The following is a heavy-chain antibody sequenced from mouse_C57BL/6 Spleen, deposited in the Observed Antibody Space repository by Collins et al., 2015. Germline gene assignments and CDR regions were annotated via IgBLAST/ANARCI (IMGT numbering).Heavy chain of an antibody. CDR1: GYTFTDYE. CDR2: IDPETAIT. V-gene: IGHV1-15*01. Sequence: QVQLQQSGAELVRPGASVTLSCKASGYTFTDYEMHWVKQTPVHGLEWIGAIDPETAITAYNQKFKGKAILTADKSSSTAYMELRSLTSEDSAVYHCTRSEVFYYGRSPYYFDYWGQGTTLTVSS. D-gene: IGHD1-1*01. CDR3: TRSEVFYYGRSPYYFDY. J-gene: IGHJ2*01.